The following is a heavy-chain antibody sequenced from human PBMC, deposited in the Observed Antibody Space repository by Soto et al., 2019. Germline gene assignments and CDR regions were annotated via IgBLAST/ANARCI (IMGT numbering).Heavy chain of an antibody. CDR1: GYSISSGYY. CDR2: IYHSGST. D-gene: IGHD3-10*01. V-gene: IGHV4-38-2*01. CDR3: ARAFGFGEWKYYYYGMAV. J-gene: IGHJ6*02. Sequence: PSETLSLTCAVSGYSISSGYYWGWIRQPPGKGLEWIGSIYHSGSTYYNPSLKSRVTISVDTSKNQFSLKLSSVTAADTAVYYFARAFGFGEWKYYYYGMAVWGQRTTVTVSS.